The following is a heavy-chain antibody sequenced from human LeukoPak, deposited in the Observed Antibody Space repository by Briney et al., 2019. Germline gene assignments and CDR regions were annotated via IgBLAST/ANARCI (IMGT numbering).Heavy chain of an antibody. CDR3: ARGRPQDIAAATIAYPLDDY. J-gene: IGHJ4*02. CDR1: GYTFTSYG. D-gene: IGHD6-13*01. CDR2: ISAYNGNT. V-gene: IGHV1-18*01. Sequence: GASVKVSCKASGYTFTSYGISWVRQAPGQGLEWMGWISAYNGNTNYAQKLQGRVAMTTDTSTSTAYMELRSLRSDDTAVYYGARGRPQDIAAATIAYPLDDYWGQGTLVTVSS.